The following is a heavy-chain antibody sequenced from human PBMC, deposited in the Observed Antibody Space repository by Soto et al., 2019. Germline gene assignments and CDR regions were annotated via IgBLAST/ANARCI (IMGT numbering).Heavy chain of an antibody. CDR3: ARGGGTSPSTPHFDY. V-gene: IGHV3-30-3*01. CDR2: ISYDGSNK. Sequence: VQLVESGGGLVKPGGSLRLSCAASGFTFSSYAMHWVRQAPGKGLEWVAVISYDGSNKYYADSVKGRFTISRDNSKNTLYLQMNSLRAEDTAVYYCARGGGTSPSTPHFDYWGQGTLVTVSS. J-gene: IGHJ4*02. D-gene: IGHD1-1*01. CDR1: GFTFSSYA.